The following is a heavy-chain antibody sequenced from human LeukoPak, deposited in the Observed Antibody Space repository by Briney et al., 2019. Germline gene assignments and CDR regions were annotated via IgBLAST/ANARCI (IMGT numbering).Heavy chain of an antibody. V-gene: IGHV4-34*01. Sequence: SETLSLTCAVYGGSFSGYYWSWIRQPPGKGLEWIGEINHSGSTNYNPSLKSRVTISVDTSKNQFSLKLSSVTAADTAVYYCARAPRYYGMDVWGQGTTVTVSS. CDR1: GGSFSGYY. CDR2: INHSGST. CDR3: ARAPRYYGMDV. J-gene: IGHJ6*02.